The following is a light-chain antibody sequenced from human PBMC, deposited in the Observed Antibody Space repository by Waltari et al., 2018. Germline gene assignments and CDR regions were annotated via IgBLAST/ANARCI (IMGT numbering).Light chain of an antibody. CDR3: ATWDDSLNGPV. V-gene: IGLV1-44*01. J-gene: IGLJ3*02. Sequence: QSVLTQPPSASGTPGQRVTISCSGGSSNTEDNPVNWYQGLPGAAPRLVIYNDHQRPSGVPDRFSGSRSGASASLAITGLQSEDEAYYYCATWDDSLNGPVFGGGTMLTVL. CDR2: NDH. CDR1: SSNTEDNP.